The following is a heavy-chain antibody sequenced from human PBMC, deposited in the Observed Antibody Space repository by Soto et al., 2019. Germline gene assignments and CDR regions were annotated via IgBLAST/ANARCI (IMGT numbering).Heavy chain of an antibody. Sequence: PGGSLRLSCAASGFPFSSYGMSWVRQAPGKGLEWVANIKQDGSEKYYVDSVKGRFTISRDNAKNSLYLQMNSLRAEDTAVYYCARDLWFGNFDYWGQGTLVTVSS. J-gene: IGHJ4*02. CDR2: IKQDGSEK. V-gene: IGHV3-7*01. CDR1: GFPFSSYG. CDR3: ARDLWFGNFDY. D-gene: IGHD3-10*01.